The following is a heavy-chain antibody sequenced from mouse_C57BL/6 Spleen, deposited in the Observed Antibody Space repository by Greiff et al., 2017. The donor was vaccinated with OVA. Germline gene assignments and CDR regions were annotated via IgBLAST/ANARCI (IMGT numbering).Heavy chain of an antibody. Sequence: EVQVVEPGGGLVQPGGSLSLSCAASGFTFTDYYMSWVRQPPGKALEWLGFIRHSANGSPTEYSASVKGRFTISRDNSQSILYLQMNALRAEDSAAYYCARFYDDYDEAWFAYWGQGTLVTVSA. V-gene: IGHV7-3*01. J-gene: IGHJ3*01. CDR1: GFTFTDYY. CDR3: ARFYDDYDEAWFAY. CDR2: IRHSANGSPT. D-gene: IGHD2-4*01.